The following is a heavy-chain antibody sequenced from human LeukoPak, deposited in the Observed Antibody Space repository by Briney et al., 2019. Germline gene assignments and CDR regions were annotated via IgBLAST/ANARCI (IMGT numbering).Heavy chain of an antibody. J-gene: IGHJ4*02. CDR2: IHTSGST. V-gene: IGHV4-61*02. D-gene: IGHD6-13*01. CDR3: ARGGGAAAGQKFDY. CDR1: GGSISSGCYY. Sequence: SQTLSLTCTVSGGSISSGCYYRSWIRQPAGKVLERIRRIHTSGSTNYNPSLKSRVTISVDTSKNQFSLKLSSVTAADTAVYYCARGGGAAAGQKFDYWGQGTLVTVSS.